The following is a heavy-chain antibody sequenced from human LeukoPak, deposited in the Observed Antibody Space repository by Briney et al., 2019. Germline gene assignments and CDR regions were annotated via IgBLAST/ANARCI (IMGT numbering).Heavy chain of an antibody. CDR1: GYTFTSYG. CDR3: ARSYSSSWYLHYYYYYGMDV. CDR2: ISAYNGNT. J-gene: IGHJ6*02. Sequence: ASVKVSCKASGYTFTSYGISWVRQAPGQGLEWMGWISAYNGNTNCAQKLQGRVTMTTDTSTSTAYMELRSLRSDDTAVYYCARSYSSSWYLHYYYYYGMDVWGQGTTVTVSS. V-gene: IGHV1-18*01. D-gene: IGHD6-13*01.